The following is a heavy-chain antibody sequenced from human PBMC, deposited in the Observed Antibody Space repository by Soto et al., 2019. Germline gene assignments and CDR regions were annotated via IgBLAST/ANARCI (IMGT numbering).Heavy chain of an antibody. CDR1: EFTFSDYY. J-gene: IGHJ4*02. CDR2: ISSSGSTI. Sequence: GGSLRLSCAASEFTFSDYYMSWIRQAPGKGLEWVSYISSSGSTIYYADSVKGRFTISRDNAKNSLYLQMNSLRAEDTAVYYCARRRSYSSGWTNFDYWGQGTLVTVSS. CDR3: ARRRSYSSGWTNFDY. V-gene: IGHV3-11*01. D-gene: IGHD6-19*01.